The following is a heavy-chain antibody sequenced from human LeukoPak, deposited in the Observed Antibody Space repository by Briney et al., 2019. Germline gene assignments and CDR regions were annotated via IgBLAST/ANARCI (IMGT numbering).Heavy chain of an antibody. Sequence: GASVTVSCKASGYTFTNYGISWVRQAPGHGLEWMGWISAYNGNTNYAQKLQGRVTITTDTSTSTAYMELRSLRSDDTAVYYCARDPPPTYYDILTGSQHYYGMDVWGQGTTVTVSS. CDR1: GYTFTNYG. CDR2: ISAYNGNT. CDR3: ARDPPPTYYDILTGSQHYYGMDV. D-gene: IGHD3-9*01. J-gene: IGHJ6*02. V-gene: IGHV1-18*01.